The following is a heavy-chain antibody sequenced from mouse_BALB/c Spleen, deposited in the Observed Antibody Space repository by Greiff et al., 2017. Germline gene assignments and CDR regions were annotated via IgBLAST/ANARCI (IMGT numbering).Heavy chain of an antibody. V-gene: IGHV1-80*01. J-gene: IGHJ1*01. CDR2: IYPGDGDT. CDR1: GYAFSSYW. D-gene: IGHD2-1*01. CDR3: ARNGNNWYFDV. Sequence: QVQLQQSGAELVRPGSSVKISCKASGYAFSSYWMNWVKQRPGQGLEWIGQIYPGDGDTNYNGKFKGKATLTSDKSSSTAYMQLSSLTSEDSAVYFCARNGNNWYFDVWGAGTTVTVSS.